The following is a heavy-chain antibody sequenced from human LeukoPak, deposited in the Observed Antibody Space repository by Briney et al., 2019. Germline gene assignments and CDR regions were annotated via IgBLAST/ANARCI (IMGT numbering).Heavy chain of an antibody. J-gene: IGHJ4*02. D-gene: IGHD4-17*01. CDR3: ASLSPPYGDYDIPFDY. CDR1: GFTFSSYE. V-gene: IGHV3-48*03. Sequence: PGGSLRLSCAASGFTFSSYEMNWVRQAPGKGLEWVSYISSSGSTIYYADSVKGRFTISRDNAKNSLYLQMNSLRAEDTAVYYCASLSPPYGDYDIPFDYWGQGALVTVSS. CDR2: ISSSGSTI.